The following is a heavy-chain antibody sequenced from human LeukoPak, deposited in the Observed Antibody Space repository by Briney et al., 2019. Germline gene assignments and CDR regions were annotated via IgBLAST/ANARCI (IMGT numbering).Heavy chain of an antibody. Sequence: SETLSLTCTVSVGSISTYYGNWLRRPPGKGLEWIGYIYYSGSTKYNPSLTSRVSVSIDTSKNQFSLKLTSVTAADTAVYYCARRAGTTFDYWGQGILVSVSS. J-gene: IGHJ4*02. CDR3: ARRAGTTFDY. V-gene: IGHV4-59*08. D-gene: IGHD3-10*01. CDR1: VGSISTYY. CDR2: IYYSGST.